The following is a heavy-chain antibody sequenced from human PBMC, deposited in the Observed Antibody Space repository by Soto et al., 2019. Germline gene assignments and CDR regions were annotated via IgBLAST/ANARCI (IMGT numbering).Heavy chain of an antibody. CDR2: IYWDDDE. J-gene: IGHJ4*02. V-gene: IGHV2-5*02. Sequence: QITLKESGPTVVKPTETLTLTCTFSGLSLSTRGVGVGWIRQPPGKALEWLAIIYWDDDERYSPSLKSRLTITKDTSKDQVVLTMTDMQPVDTATYYCAHTSFSLHSSAYSYDYWGQGTLVTVSS. D-gene: IGHD2-21*01. CDR1: GLSLSTRGVG. CDR3: AHTSFSLHSSAYSYDY.